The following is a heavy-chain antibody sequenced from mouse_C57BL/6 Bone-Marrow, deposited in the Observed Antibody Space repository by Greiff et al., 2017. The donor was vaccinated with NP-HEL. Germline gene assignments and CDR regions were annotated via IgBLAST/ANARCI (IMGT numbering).Heavy chain of an antibody. V-gene: IGHV1-22*01. CDR2: INPNNGGP. D-gene: IGHD2-2*01. CDR1: GYTFTDYN. J-gene: IGHJ3*01. CDR3: ASKLWLRRGGFAY. Sequence: EVKLQESGPELVKPGASVKMSCKASGYTFTDYNMHWVKQSHGKSLEWIGYINPNNGGPSYNQQFKGKATLTVNKSSSPAYMELRSLTSEDSGVYYCASKLWLRRGGFAYWGQGTLVTVSA.